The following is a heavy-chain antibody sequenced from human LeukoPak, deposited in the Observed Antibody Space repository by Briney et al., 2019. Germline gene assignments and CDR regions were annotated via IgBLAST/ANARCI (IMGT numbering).Heavy chain of an antibody. CDR1: RGTFSNSA. D-gene: IGHD2-2*01. V-gene: IGHV1-69*05. CDR3: ATRPPYCSSTSCYQYDY. CDR2: IIPIFGTA. Sequence: SVTVSCKASRGTFSNSAISWVRQAPAQGLEWMGGIIPIFGTANYAQKFQGRVTITTDECTSTAYMELSSLRSDDTAVYYCATRPPYCSSTSCYQYDYWGQGTLVTVSS. J-gene: IGHJ4*02.